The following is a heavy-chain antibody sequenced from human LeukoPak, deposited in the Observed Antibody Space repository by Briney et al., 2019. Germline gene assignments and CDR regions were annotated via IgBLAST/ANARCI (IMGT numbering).Heavy chain of an antibody. CDR1: GGSISSSSYY. V-gene: IGHV4-39*01. Sequence: SETLSLTCTVSGGSISSSSYYWGWIRQPPGKGLEWIGSIYYSGSTYYNPSLKSRVTISVDTSKNQFSLKLSSVTAADTAVYYCARQSVLLWFGGSSSGWFDPWGQGTLVTVSS. CDR3: ARQSVLLWFGGSSSGWFDP. D-gene: IGHD3-10*01. J-gene: IGHJ5*02. CDR2: IYYSGST.